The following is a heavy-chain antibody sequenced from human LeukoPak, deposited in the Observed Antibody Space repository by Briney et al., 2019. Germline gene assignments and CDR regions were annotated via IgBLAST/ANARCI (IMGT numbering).Heavy chain of an antibody. V-gene: IGHV1-18*01. J-gene: IGHJ4*02. D-gene: IGHD5-12*01. Sequence: ASVKVSCKAFGYTFTSYGISWARQAPGQGLEWMGWISAYSGHANYAQELQGRVTMTTDTSTSTAYMELRSLRSDDTAMYYCARVLGDGYDPAHYWGQGTLVTVSS. CDR1: GYTFTSYG. CDR3: ARVLGDGYDPAHY. CDR2: ISAYSGHA.